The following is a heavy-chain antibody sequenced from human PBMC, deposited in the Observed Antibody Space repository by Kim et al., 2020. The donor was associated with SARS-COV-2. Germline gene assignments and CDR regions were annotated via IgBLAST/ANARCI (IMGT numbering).Heavy chain of an antibody. V-gene: IGHV3-30*04. CDR2: ISYDGSNK. CDR3: ARDIASYSSCWQDYYYG. D-gene: IGHD6-19*01. J-gene: IGHJ6*01. Sequence: GGSLRLSCAASGFTFSSYGMHWVRQAPGKGLVWVAVISYDGSNKNYVDSVKGRFTISRDNSKNTLYLQMNSPRAEDTAVYYCARDIASYSSCWQDYYYG. CDR1: GFTFSSYG.